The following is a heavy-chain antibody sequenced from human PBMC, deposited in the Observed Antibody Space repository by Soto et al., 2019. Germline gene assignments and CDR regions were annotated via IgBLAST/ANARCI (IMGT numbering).Heavy chain of an antibody. V-gene: IGHV4-59*01. D-gene: IGHD2-21*02. CDR2: MYNTGST. J-gene: IGHJ6*01. CDR3: ARDLWGYCGTDCYPLDV. Sequence: QVQLQESGPGLVKPSETLSLTCTVSGGSISGYYWSWIRQPPGKGLEWIGYMYNTGSTVYNPSFKSRVTISVDTSTNQFSRKLNSVTAADTAVYYCARDLWGYCGTDCYPLDVW. CDR1: GGSISGYY.